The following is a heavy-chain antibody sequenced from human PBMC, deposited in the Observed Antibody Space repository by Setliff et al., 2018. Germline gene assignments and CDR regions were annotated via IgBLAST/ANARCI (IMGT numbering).Heavy chain of an antibody. D-gene: IGHD3-22*01. J-gene: IGHJ4*02. CDR1: GYTSTTNA. V-gene: IGHV1-3*01. Sequence: GASVKVSCKASGYTSTTNALHWVRQAPGQSLEWMGWITAGNGDTKYSQKFQDRITITRDTSASTFYMELSSLRSEDTALYYCARINFYDSTAYYYAPHYWGQGTLVTVSS. CDR3: ARINFYDSTAYYYAPHY. CDR2: ITAGNGDT.